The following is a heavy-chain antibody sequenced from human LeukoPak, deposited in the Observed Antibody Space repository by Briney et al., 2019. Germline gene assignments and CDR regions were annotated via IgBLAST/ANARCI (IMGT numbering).Heavy chain of an antibody. CDR1: GFTFYDYV. J-gene: IGHJ3*02. D-gene: IGHD2-15*01. CDR3: VKGAAYHLGDAFDI. Sequence: PGGSLRLSCAASGFTFYDYVMNWVRQAPGKGLEWVSGNSWNSGTIGYADSVKGRFTISRDNAKNSLYLQMNSLRAEDTALYYCVKGAAYHLGDAFDIWGQGTMVTVSP. V-gene: IGHV3-9*01. CDR2: NSWNSGTI.